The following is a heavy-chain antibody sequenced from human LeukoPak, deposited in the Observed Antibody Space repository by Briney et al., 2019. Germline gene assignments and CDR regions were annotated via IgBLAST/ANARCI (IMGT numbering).Heavy chain of an antibody. V-gene: IGHV3-72*01. D-gene: IGHD6-19*01. Sequence: PGESLRLSCVVSGFTFSDHFLDWVRQAPGKGLEWVGRSRNKAKSYTTEYAASVKGRFTISRDDSKNSLYLQMNSLKTEDTAVYYCVRVGSVAGSDYLDYWGQGTLVTVSS. CDR1: GFTFSDHF. CDR3: VRVGSVAGSDYLDY. CDR2: SRNKAKSYTT. J-gene: IGHJ4*02.